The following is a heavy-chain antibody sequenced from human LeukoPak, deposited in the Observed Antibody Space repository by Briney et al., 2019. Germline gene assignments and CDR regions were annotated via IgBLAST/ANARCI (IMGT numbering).Heavy chain of an antibody. CDR2: IISSSDI. D-gene: IGHD5-24*01. Sequence: GWSLRLSCAASGFTLSTHTMNWVRQGPGKGLEWVSSIISSSDIYYADSVKGRFTISRDSAKNSLYLQMNSLTAEDTAVYYCARVGRGWLQLDSLEYWGLGTLVTVSS. V-gene: IGHV3-21*01. J-gene: IGHJ4*02. CDR3: ARVGRGWLQLDSLEY. CDR1: GFTLSTHT.